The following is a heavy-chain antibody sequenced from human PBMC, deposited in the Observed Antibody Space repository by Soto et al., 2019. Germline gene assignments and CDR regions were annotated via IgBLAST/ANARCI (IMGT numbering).Heavy chain of an antibody. CDR2: SIPIFGTA. CDR1: GGTFSAYS. Sequence: QVQLVQSVAEVKKPGSSVKVSCKASGGTFSAYSISWVRQAPGQGLQWMGGSIPIFGTANYAQKFQGRVTITADESTSTTYMELRSLRSEDTAVYYCATGGQHRKVSNYDGMDVGGQGTTVTVSS. CDR3: ATGGQHRKVSNYDGMDV. J-gene: IGHJ6*02. D-gene: IGHD6-13*01. V-gene: IGHV1-69*01.